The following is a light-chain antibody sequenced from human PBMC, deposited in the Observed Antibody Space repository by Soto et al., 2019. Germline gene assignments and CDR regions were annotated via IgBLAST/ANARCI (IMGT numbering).Light chain of an antibody. CDR1: QSGLYSSNTKHY. J-gene: IGKJ3*01. CDR2: CAS. V-gene: IGKV4-1*01. Sequence: DIVMTQSPESLAASLGARATINCKSSQSGLYSSNTKHYLAWYQQKPGQPPKLLIYCASTRESGVPVRFSGSGSGTDFTLTISSLQAEDVAVYYCQQYDSTPPLFTFGPGTKVDIK. CDR3: QQYDSTPPLFT.